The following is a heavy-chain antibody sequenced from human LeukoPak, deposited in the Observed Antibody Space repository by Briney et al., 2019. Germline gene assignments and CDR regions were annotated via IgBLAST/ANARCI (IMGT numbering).Heavy chain of an antibody. CDR2: IRYDGSNK. J-gene: IGHJ5*02. V-gene: IGHV3-30*02. Sequence: PGGSLRLSCAASGFTFSSYGMHWVRQAPGKGLEWVAFIRYDGSNKYYADSVKGRFTISRDNSKNTLYLQMNSLRSEDTAVYYCARAILGYCSSTSCYSSNGWFDPWGQGTLVTVSS. D-gene: IGHD2-2*01. CDR3: ARAILGYCSSTSCYSSNGWFDP. CDR1: GFTFSSYG.